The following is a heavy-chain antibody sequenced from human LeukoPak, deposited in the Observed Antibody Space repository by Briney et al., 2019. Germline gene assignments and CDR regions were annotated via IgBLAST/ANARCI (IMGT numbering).Heavy chain of an antibody. CDR1: GFTFRTYG. CDR3: AKAQKRDILTGYYTAFDS. CDR2: IRYDGRDK. Sequence: GGSLRLSRAAPGFTFRTYGMHSVRQAPGKGLEWVASIRYDGRDKHYADAVKGRFTISRDNSKNTLYLQMNSLRAEDTAVYYCAKAQKRDILTGYYTAFDSWGQGTLVTVSS. V-gene: IGHV3-30*02. J-gene: IGHJ4*02. D-gene: IGHD3-9*01.